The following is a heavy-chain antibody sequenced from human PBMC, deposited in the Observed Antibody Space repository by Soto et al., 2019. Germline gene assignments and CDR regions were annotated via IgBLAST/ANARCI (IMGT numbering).Heavy chain of an antibody. V-gene: IGHV1-69*13. CDR1: GYTFTSYY. Sequence: SVKVSWKASGYTFTSYYMHWVRQAPGQGLEWMGGIIPIFGTANYAQKFQGRVTITADESTSTAYMELSSLRSEDTAVYYCASRDGYNWSFDYWGQGTLVTVSS. CDR2: IIPIFGTA. CDR3: ASRDGYNWSFDY. D-gene: IGHD5-12*01. J-gene: IGHJ4*02.